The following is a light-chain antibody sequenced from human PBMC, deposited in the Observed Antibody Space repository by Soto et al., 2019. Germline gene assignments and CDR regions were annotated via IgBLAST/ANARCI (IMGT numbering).Light chain of an antibody. V-gene: IGKV1-12*01. J-gene: IGKJ1*01. CDR1: QSISRF. CDR3: QQPNTFPWT. CDR2: GAS. Sequence: DIQMTQSPSSVSVSVGDRVTITCRASQSISRFLAWYQQRPGRAPSLLIYGASTVQNGVPSRFSGSGSGTDFTLTISSLQPDDWATYYCQQPNTFPWTFGQGTKVEIK.